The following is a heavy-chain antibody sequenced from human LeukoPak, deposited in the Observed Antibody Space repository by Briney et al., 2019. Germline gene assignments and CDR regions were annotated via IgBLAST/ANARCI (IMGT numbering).Heavy chain of an antibody. V-gene: IGHV3-21*01. CDR1: GFTFSTYS. CDR3: ASSIVVVTAPSDAFDI. CDR2: ISSSSNYI. D-gene: IGHD2-21*02. J-gene: IGHJ3*02. Sequence: GGSLRLSCAASGFTFSTYSMNWVRQAPGKGLEWVSSISSSSNYIYYADSVKGRFTISRDNAKNSLYLQMNSLRAEDTAVYYCASSIVVVTAPSDAFDIWGQGTMVTVSS.